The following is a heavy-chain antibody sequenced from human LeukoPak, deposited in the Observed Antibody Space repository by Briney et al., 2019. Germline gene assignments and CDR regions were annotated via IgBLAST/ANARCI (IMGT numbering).Heavy chain of an antibody. Sequence: SETLSLTCTVSGGSISSYYWSWIRQPPGKGLEWIGEINHSGSTNYNPSLKSRVTISVDTSKNQFSLKLSSVTAADTAVYYCAREGVYWAYFDYWGQGTLVTVSS. CDR3: AREGVYWAYFDY. CDR2: INHSGST. V-gene: IGHV4-34*01. CDR1: GGSISSYY. J-gene: IGHJ4*02. D-gene: IGHD2-8*01.